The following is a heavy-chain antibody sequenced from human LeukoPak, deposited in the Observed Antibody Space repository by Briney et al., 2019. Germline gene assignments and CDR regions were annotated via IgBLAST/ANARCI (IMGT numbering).Heavy chain of an antibody. CDR1: GYSFTSYW. D-gene: IGHD4-11*01. J-gene: IGHJ4*02. CDR3: ARPALPYSNSYYFDY. Sequence: GESLKISCKGSGYSFTSYWIGWVRQMPGKGLEWMGIIYPGDSDTRYSPSFQGQVTISADKSISTAYLQWSCLKASDTAMYYCARPALPYSNSYYFDYWGQGTLVTVSS. CDR2: IYPGDSDT. V-gene: IGHV5-51*01.